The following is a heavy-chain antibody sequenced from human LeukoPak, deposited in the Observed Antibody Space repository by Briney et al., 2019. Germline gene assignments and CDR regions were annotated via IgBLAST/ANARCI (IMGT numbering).Heavy chain of an antibody. Sequence: GGSLRLSCAASGFPFGNYVMTWVRQAPGKGLEWVSAITGSGGSSNYADSVKGRFTISRDNSKNTLYLQMNSLRAEDTAVYYCARGPSGYHNTGGQGTLVTVSS. D-gene: IGHD5-12*01. CDR1: GFPFGNYV. CDR3: ARGPSGYHNT. J-gene: IGHJ4*02. CDR2: ITGSGGSS. V-gene: IGHV3-23*01.